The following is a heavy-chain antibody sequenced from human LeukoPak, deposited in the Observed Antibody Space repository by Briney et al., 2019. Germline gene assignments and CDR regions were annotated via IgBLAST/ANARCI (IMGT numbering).Heavy chain of an antibody. CDR1: GGSISSSSYY. J-gene: IGHJ6*02. CDR3: ARGFGESEYYYYYGMDV. Sequence: SETLSLTCTVSGGSISSSSYYWGWIRQPPGRGLDWIGTNYYAGGTYYNPSLKSRVTISVDTSKNQFSLRLSSVTAADTAVYYCARGFGESEYYYYYGMDVWGQGTTVTVSS. V-gene: IGHV4-39*01. CDR2: NYYAGGT. D-gene: IGHD3-10*01.